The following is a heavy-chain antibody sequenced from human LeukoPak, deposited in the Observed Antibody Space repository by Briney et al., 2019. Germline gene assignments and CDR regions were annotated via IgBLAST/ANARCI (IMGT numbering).Heavy chain of an antibody. J-gene: IGHJ4*02. CDR3: AKSTAPCSRGSRYSALES. Sequence: GGSLRLSCAASGFTFRSYVMSWVRLAPGKGLEWVSGLNTDGAWIYYADSVKGRFTISRDNSENTLYLQMNSLRVEDTAIYHCAKSTAPCSRGSRYSALESWGQGTLVTVSS. D-gene: IGHD2-15*01. V-gene: IGHV3-23*01. CDR1: GFTFRSYV. CDR2: LNTDGAWI.